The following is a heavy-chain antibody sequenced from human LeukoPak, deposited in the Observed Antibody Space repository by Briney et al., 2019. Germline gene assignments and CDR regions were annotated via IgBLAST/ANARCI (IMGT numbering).Heavy chain of an antibody. CDR3: ARGPYYYGSGRLDRSFDY. D-gene: IGHD3-10*01. J-gene: IGHJ4*02. Sequence: PSETLSLTCAVYGGSFSGYYWSWIRQPPGKGLEWIGEINHSGSTNYNPSLKSRATISVDTSKNQFSLKLSSVTAADTAVYYCARGPYYYGSGRLDRSFDYWGQGTLVTVSS. V-gene: IGHV4-34*01. CDR1: GGSFSGYY. CDR2: INHSGST.